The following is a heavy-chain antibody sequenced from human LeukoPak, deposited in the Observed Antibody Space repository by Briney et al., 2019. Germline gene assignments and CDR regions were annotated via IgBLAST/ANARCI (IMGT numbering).Heavy chain of an antibody. D-gene: IGHD3-16*01. J-gene: IGHJ4*02. CDR1: GYTFTTYG. Sequence: GASVKVSCKASGYTFTTYGISWVRQAPGQGLEWMGWITTYSGNTYYAQKLQCRVTMTTDTSTSTAYMELRSLRSDDTAVYYCATPLIGQGVSLGYWGQGTLVTVSS. CDR3: ATPLIGQGVSLGY. V-gene: IGHV1-18*01. CDR2: ITTYSGNT.